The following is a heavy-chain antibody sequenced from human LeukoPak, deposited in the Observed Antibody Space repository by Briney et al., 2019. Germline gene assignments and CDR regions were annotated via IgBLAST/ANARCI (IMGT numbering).Heavy chain of an antibody. CDR2: MNPNSGNT. Sequence: GASVKVSCKTSGSTFTSYAINWVRQATGQGLEWMGWMNPNSGNTGYAQKFQGRGTMTRNTSISTAYMELSSLRSEDTAVDFCTRGVMKGSGKTFDYWGQGTLVTVSS. V-gene: IGHV1-8*01. CDR1: GSTFTSYA. J-gene: IGHJ4*02. D-gene: IGHD3-10*01. CDR3: TRGVMKGSGKTFDY.